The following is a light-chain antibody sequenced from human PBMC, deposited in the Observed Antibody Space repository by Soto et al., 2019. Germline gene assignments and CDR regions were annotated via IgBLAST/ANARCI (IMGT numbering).Light chain of an antibody. Sequence: EVVMTQSPATLSVSPGERVTLSCRASQTVHSNLAWYQQRPGQAPSLLISYASTRVTGIPARFSGSGSGTEFTLTISSLQSEDSGVYYCQHYSNWPPTFGPGTKVEIK. CDR1: QTVHSN. CDR2: YAS. J-gene: IGKJ3*01. CDR3: QHYSNWPPT. V-gene: IGKV3-15*01.